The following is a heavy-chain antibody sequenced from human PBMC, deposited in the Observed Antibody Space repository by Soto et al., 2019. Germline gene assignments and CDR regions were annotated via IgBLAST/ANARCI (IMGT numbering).Heavy chain of an antibody. V-gene: IGHV1-69*13. D-gene: IGHD3-3*02. Sequence: ASVKVSCKASLGTFSSSAVSCVRPAPGQGLEWMGGIMPIFRTPDYAQKFQGRVTITADESTSTAYMELSSLRSEDTAVYYCARDKDRPQLGGNYYYILDVWGQGTTVTVS. CDR3: ARDKDRPQLGGNYYYILDV. CDR2: IMPIFRTP. J-gene: IGHJ6*02. CDR1: LGTFSSSA.